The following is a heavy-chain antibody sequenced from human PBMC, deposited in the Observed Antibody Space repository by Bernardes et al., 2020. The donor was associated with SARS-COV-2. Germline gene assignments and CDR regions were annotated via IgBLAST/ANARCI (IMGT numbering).Heavy chain of an antibody. J-gene: IGHJ6*02. CDR2: INHSGTT. Sequence: SETLSLTCAVYGGSFSGYYGTWIRQSPGKGLEWIGEINHSGTTNYNPSLRSRVTISIDTSKKQYSLKMRSVTAADTAIYYCAKGNYWGYYGLDVWGQGTTVTVAS. CDR1: GGSFSGYY. V-gene: IGHV4-34*01. CDR3: AKGNYWGYYGLDV. D-gene: IGHD7-27*01.